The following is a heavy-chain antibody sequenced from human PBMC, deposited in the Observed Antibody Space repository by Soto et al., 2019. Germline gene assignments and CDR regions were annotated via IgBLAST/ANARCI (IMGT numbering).Heavy chain of an antibody. D-gene: IGHD3-16*01. J-gene: IGHJ4*01. CDR3: AKDLRGGAKPRRRLDY. Sequence: EVQLLESGGGLVQPGGSLRLSCAASGFTFSRYAMSWVRQAPWKGLDWVSAISGSGGSTYYADSVKGRFTISRDNSKNTLYLQMNSLRAEDTAVYYCAKDLRGGAKPRRRLDYWGHGPLVTVSS. V-gene: IGHV3-23*01. CDR1: GFTFSRYA. CDR2: ISGSGGST.